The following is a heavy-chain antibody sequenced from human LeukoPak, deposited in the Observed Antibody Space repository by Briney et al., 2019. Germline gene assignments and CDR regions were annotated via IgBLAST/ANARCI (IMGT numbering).Heavy chain of an antibody. V-gene: IGHV5-51*01. CDR1: GYSFTSYW. CDR3: ARPRVGTTVTPWAAFDI. J-gene: IGHJ3*02. D-gene: IGHD4-17*01. Sequence: GESLKISCKGSGYSFTSYWIGWVRQMPGKGLEWMGIIYPGDSDTRYSPSFQGQVTISADKSISTAYLQWSSLKASDTAMYYCARPRVGTTVTPWAAFDIWGQGTMVTVSS. CDR2: IYPGDSDT.